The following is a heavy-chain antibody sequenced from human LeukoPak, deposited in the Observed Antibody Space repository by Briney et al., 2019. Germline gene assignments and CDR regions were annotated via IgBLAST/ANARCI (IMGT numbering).Heavy chain of an antibody. Sequence: PGGSLRLSCVGSGFTFSSYNMNWVRQAPGKGLEWVSYISSSSSNIYYADSVKGRFTISRDNAKSSLYLQTNNLRDEDTAVYYCARDPYSGSYSVDWFDPWGQGTLVTVSS. CDR1: GFTFSSYN. CDR3: ARDPYSGSYSVDWFDP. CDR2: ISSSSSNI. J-gene: IGHJ5*02. D-gene: IGHD1-26*01. V-gene: IGHV3-48*02.